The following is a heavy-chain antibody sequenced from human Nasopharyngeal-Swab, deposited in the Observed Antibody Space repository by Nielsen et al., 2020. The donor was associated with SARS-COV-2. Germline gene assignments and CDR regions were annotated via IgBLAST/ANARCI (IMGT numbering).Heavy chain of an antibody. CDR3: AKAPYLRGLDV. CDR2: ISGSGDTT. CDR1: GFTFRSYA. D-gene: IGHD2-21*01. Sequence: GESLKISFAASGFTFRSYAMSWVRQAPGKGLEWVSIISGSGDTTYYADSVNDRFTISRDNSKNTLYLQTNSLRVEDTAVYFCAKAPYLRGLDVWGQGTTVTVSS. V-gene: IGHV3-23*01. J-gene: IGHJ6*02.